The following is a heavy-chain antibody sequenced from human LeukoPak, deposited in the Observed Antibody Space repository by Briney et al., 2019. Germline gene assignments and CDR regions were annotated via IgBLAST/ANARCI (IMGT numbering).Heavy chain of an antibody. CDR3: AAVTDFWSGYYSFDY. J-gene: IGHJ4*02. V-gene: IGHV1-58*02. D-gene: IGHD3-3*01. CDR1: GFTFTSSA. CDR2: IVVGSGNT. Sequence: ASVKVSCKASGFTFTSSAMQWVRQARGQRLEWIGWIVVGSGNTNYAQKFQERVTITRDMSASTAYVELSSLRSEDTAVYYCAAVTDFWSGYYSFDYWGQGTLVTVSS.